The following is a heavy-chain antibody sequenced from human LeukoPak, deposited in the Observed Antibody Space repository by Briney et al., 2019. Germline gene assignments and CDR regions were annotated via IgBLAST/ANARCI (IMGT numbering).Heavy chain of an antibody. CDR2: IYYSGST. CDR3: ARPQTARHPDDAFDI. J-gene: IGHJ3*02. V-gene: IGHV4-59*04. Sequence: PSETLSLTCTVSGGSISSYYWSWIRQPPGKGLEWIGYIYYSGSTYYNPSLKSRVTISVDTSKNQFSLKLSSVTAADTAVYYCARPQTARHPDDAFDIWGQGTMVTVSS. CDR1: GGSISSYY. D-gene: IGHD6-6*01.